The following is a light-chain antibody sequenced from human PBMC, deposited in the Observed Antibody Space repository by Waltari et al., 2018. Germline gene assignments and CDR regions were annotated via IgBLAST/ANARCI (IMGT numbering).Light chain of an antibody. V-gene: IGLV2-14*01. CDR2: DVS. CDR1: SSDIGAYNS. Sequence: QSVLTQPASVSGSPGQSITIPCTGTSSDIGAYNSVSWYQQHPGKAHKLMIYDVSKWPSGVSNRFPCSKSGNTASLTISGLQADDEADYYCSSYTRSNAWVFGGGTKLTVL. J-gene: IGLJ3*02. CDR3: SSYTRSNAWV.